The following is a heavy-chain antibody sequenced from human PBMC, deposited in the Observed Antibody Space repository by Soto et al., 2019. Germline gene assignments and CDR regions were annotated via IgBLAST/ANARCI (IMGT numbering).Heavy chain of an antibody. Sequence: SETLSLTCTVSGGSISSSSYYWGWIRQPPGKGLEWIGSIYYSGSTYYNPSLKSRVTISVDTSKNQFSLKLSSVTAADTAVYYCARKMVTLGAFDIWGQGTMVTVSS. CDR1: GGSISSSSYY. CDR2: IYYSGST. V-gene: IGHV4-39*01. J-gene: IGHJ3*02. CDR3: ARKMVTLGAFDI. D-gene: IGHD5-18*01.